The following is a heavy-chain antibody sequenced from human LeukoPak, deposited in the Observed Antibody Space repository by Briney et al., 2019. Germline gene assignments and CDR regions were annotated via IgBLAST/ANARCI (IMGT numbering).Heavy chain of an antibody. CDR1: GFTVSTNS. D-gene: IGHD4/OR15-4a*01. Sequence: GRSLRLSCAASGFTVSTNSMSWVRQAPGKGLEWVSFIYSDNTHYSDSVKGRFTISRDNSKNTLYLQMNSLRAEDTAVYYCARRAGAYSHPYDYWGQGTLVTVSS. CDR2: IYSDNT. CDR3: ARRAGAYSHPYDY. V-gene: IGHV3-53*01. J-gene: IGHJ4*02.